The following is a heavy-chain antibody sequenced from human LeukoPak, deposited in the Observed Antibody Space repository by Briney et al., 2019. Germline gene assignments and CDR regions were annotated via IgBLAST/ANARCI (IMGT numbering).Heavy chain of an antibody. Sequence: SETLSLTCSVSGGSISSFYWSWIRQPPGKGLEWIGYISYSGSTNYNPSLKSRVTMSVDTSKNQFSLKLNSVTAADTAVYYCARFQAPDKRQLDSWGQGTLVTVSS. CDR2: ISYSGST. J-gene: IGHJ4*02. V-gene: IGHV4-59*01. CDR1: GGSISSFY. CDR3: ARFQAPDKRQLDS. D-gene: IGHD6-6*01.